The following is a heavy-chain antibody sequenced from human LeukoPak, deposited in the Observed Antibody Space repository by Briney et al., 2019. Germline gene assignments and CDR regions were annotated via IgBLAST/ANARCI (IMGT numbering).Heavy chain of an antibody. J-gene: IGHJ4*02. CDR2: IYHSGST. V-gene: IGHV4-4*02. CDR3: ARDRRAKLWFGELRGRTFPSMSFDY. CDR1: GGSISSSNW. Sequence: PSETLSLTCAVSGGSISSSNWWSWVRQPPGKGLEWIGEIYHSGSTNYNPSLKSRVTISVDKSKNQFSLKLSSVTAADTAVYYCARDRRAKLWFGELRGRTFPSMSFDYWGQGTLVTVSS. D-gene: IGHD3-10*01.